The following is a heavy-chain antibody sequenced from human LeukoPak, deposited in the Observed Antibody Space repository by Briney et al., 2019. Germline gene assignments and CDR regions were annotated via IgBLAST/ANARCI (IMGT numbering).Heavy chain of an antibody. V-gene: IGHV3-23*01. CDR1: GFTFSSYA. Sequence: PGGSLRLSCAASGFTFSSYAMSWVRQAPGKGLEWVSAISGSGGSTYYADSVKGRFTISRDNSKNTLYLQMNSLGAEDTAVYYCAKNPGYGGTTLFDYWGQGTLVTVSS. D-gene: IGHD4-23*01. CDR3: AKNPGYGGTTLFDY. CDR2: ISGSGGST. J-gene: IGHJ4*02.